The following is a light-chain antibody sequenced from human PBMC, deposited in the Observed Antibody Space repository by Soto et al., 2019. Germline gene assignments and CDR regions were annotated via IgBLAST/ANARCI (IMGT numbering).Light chain of an antibody. CDR3: VAWDDSLNGLV. CDR1: SSNTGSNT. CDR2: SNN. V-gene: IGLV1-44*01. J-gene: IGLJ2*01. Sequence: QSVLTQPPSASGTPGQRITISCSGSSSNTGSNTINWYQQLPGTAPKLLIHSNNQRPSGVPDRTSGSKSGTSASLAISGLQSEDEADYYCVAWDDSLNGLVFGGGTKVTVL.